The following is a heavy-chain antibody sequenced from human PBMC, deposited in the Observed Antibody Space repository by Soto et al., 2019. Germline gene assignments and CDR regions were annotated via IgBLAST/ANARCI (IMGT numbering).Heavy chain of an antibody. V-gene: IGHV1-69*02. CDR2: IIPILGIA. CDR3: ASVRRYYDSSGSANWFDP. Sequence: SVKVSCKASGGTFSSYTISWVRQAPGQGLEWMGRIIPILGIANYAQKFQGRVTITADKSTSTAYMELSSLRSEDTAVYYCASVRRYYDSSGSANWFDPWGQGTLVTVSS. CDR1: GGTFSSYT. J-gene: IGHJ5*02. D-gene: IGHD3-22*01.